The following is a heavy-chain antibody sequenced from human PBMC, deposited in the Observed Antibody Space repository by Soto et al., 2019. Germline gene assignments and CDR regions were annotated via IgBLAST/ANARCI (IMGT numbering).Heavy chain of an antibody. Sequence: GGSLRLSCAASGFTFGHYGMHWVRQAPGKGLEWVAVISYDGSNKYYADSVRGRFTISRDNSKNTLYLQMNSLRAEDTAVYYCAKDGSYGPTQGYYYHYYGMDVWGQGTTVTVSS. J-gene: IGHJ6*02. CDR3: AKDGSYGPTQGYYYHYYGMDV. D-gene: IGHD5-18*01. V-gene: IGHV3-30*18. CDR1: GFTFGHYG. CDR2: ISYDGSNK.